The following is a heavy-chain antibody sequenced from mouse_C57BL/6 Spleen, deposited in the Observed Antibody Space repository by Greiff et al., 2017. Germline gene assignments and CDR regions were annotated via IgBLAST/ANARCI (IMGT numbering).Heavy chain of an antibody. CDR1: GFTFSDYY. J-gene: IGHJ4*01. V-gene: IGHV5-16*01. Sequence: EVQLVESEGGLVQPGSSMKLSCTASGFTFSDYYMAWVRQVPEKGLEWVANINYDGSSTYYLESLKGRFIISRDNAKNILYLQMSSLKSADTSTYYCARRENYAMDYWGQGTSVTVSS. CDR3: ARRENYAMDY. CDR2: INYDGSST.